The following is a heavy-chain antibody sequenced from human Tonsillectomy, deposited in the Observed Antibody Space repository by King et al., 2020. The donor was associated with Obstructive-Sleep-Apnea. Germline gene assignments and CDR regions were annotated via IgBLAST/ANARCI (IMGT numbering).Heavy chain of an antibody. CDR1: GGSISTYY. CDR2: IYYTGST. V-gene: IGHV4-59*01. D-gene: IGHD6-13*01. J-gene: IGHJ4*02. Sequence: VQLQESGPGLVKPSGTLSLTCTVSGGSISTYYWSWIRQPPGKGLEWIGYIYYTGSTNYNPSLNSRGPISVYTSKNQFSLKLSSVTAADTAVYYCARGPSSSWYLVDYWGQGTLVTVSS. CDR3: ARGPSSSWYLVDY.